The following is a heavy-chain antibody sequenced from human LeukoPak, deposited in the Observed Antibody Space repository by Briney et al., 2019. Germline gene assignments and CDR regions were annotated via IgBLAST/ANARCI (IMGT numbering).Heavy chain of an antibody. CDR3: ARVSIGWYSFDY. Sequence: GGSLRLSCAASGFTFSTYWMHWVRQSPGKGLVWVSRINPDGTTTSYADSVKGRFTISRDNAKDTVYLQMNSLRAEDTAVYYCARVSIGWYSFDYWGQGTLVTISS. D-gene: IGHD6-19*01. V-gene: IGHV3-74*01. CDR1: GFTFSTYW. J-gene: IGHJ4*02. CDR2: INPDGTTT.